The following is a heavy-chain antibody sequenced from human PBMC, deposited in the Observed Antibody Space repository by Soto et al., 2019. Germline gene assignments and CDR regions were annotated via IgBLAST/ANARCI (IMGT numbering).Heavy chain of an antibody. D-gene: IGHD3-10*01. CDR1: GYTFTSHA. CDR2: INVGNGNT. Sequence: QVQLMQSGPEVKTPGASVNVSCQASGYTFTSHAIPWVRKAPGQRLEWMGRINVGNGNTRYSQQFRDRVNITRDTSASTAYMELSLVGSEDTAVYACAIEDLGGNYDGSGIPLSHWGQGARGPVSS. J-gene: IGHJ4*02. V-gene: IGHV1-3*01. CDR3: AIEDLGGNYDGSGIPLSH.